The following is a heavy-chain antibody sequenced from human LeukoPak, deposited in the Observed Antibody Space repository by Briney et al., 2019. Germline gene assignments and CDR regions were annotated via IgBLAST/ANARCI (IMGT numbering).Heavy chain of an antibody. V-gene: IGHV3-30*02. J-gene: IGHJ5*02. Sequence: GGSLRLSCAASGFTFSSYGMHWDRQAPGKGLEWVAFIRYDGSNKYYADSVKGRFTISRDNSKNTLYLQMNSLRAEDTAVYYCAKDSSGWYSYNWFDPWGQGTLVTVSS. CDR2: IRYDGSNK. CDR3: AKDSSGWYSYNWFDP. CDR1: GFTFSSYG. D-gene: IGHD6-19*01.